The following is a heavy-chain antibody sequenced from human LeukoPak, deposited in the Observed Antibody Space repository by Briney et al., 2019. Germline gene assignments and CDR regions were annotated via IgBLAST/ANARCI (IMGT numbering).Heavy chain of an antibody. D-gene: IGHD3-22*01. CDR1: GYTFTSYG. J-gene: IGHJ3*02. V-gene: IGHV1-18*01. CDR3: ARVLDSSGYLDAFDI. Sequence: GASVKVSCKASGYTFTSYGISWVRQAPGQGLEWMGWISAYNGNTNYAQKLQGRVTMTTDTSTSTAYMELRSLRSDDTAVYYCARVLDSSGYLDAFDIWGQGTMVTVSS. CDR2: ISAYNGNT.